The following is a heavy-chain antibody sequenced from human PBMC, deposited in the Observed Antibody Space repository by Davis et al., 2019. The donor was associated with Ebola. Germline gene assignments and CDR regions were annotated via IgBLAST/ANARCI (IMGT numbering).Heavy chain of an antibody. CDR2: IYYTGFP. CDR1: GGSISSGGYH. Sequence: SETLSLTCTVSGGSISSGGYHWGWIRQHPGKGLEWIAYIYYTGFPYYNPSLESRLTISLDTSKNQFYLKVKSVTAADTAVYYCARVSSSGSYLFDYWGQGTLVTVSS. V-gene: IGHV4-31*03. J-gene: IGHJ4*02. D-gene: IGHD3-22*01. CDR3: ARVSSSGSYLFDY.